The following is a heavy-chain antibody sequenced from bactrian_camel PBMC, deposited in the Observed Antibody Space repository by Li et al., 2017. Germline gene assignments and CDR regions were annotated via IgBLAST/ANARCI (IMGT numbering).Heavy chain of an antibody. V-gene: IGHV3S53*01. CDR2: IGSDGET. CDR3: AASLNWHSGEFNY. Sequence: QVQLVESGGGSVQAGGSLRLSCAASGHTYSMYCMGWFRQAPGKEREGVAAIGSDGETSYADSVKDRLTISKDNAKSMVYLQMNSAKPEDTAMYYCAASLNWHSGEFNYWGPGTQVTVS. CDR1: GHTYSMYC. D-gene: IGHD1*01. J-gene: IGHJ4*01.